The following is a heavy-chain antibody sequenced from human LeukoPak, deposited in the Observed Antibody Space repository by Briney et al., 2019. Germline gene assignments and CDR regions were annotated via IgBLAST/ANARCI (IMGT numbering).Heavy chain of an antibody. J-gene: IGHJ4*02. CDR2: VSHSAST. CDR1: GFSLSGGHF. CDR3: ARVETAMMRV. V-gene: IGHV4-38-2*02. D-gene: IGHD5-18*01. Sequence: SETLSLTCSVSGFSLSGGHFWGWIRQSPGKGLEWIGSVSHSASTYYNPSLKSRVTMSIDTSKNQFSLKLKSVTAADTAVYYCARVETAMMRVWGQGILVTVSS.